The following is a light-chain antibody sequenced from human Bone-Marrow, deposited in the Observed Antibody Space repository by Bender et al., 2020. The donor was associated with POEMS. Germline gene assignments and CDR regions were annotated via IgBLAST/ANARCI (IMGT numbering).Light chain of an antibody. CDR3: QSADASGTYRDVI. CDR2: SNY. CDR1: DSNFGGNN. J-gene: IGLJ2*01. V-gene: IGLV1-44*01. Sequence: QSVLTQPPSASGTPGQSVIISCSGTDSNFGGNNVNWYQHLPGTAPRLVVYSNYQRPSGIPERFSGSSSGTKFTLTISGVQAEDEADYYCQSADASGTYRDVIFGGGTKLTVL.